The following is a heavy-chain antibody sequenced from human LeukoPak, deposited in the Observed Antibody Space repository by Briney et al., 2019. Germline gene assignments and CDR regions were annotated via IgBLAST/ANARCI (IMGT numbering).Heavy chain of an antibody. D-gene: IGHD2-15*01. V-gene: IGHV3-33*08. CDR3: VRDYCSGGSCYESKWFDP. Sequence: GGSLRLSCAASGFTFRSYAMSWVRQAPGKGLEWVAVIWFDGSNRNHADAVKGRFTISRDNSKNTLFLQMNSLRAEDTAVYFCVRDYCSGGSCYESKWFDPWGQGTLVTVSS. J-gene: IGHJ5*02. CDR1: GFTFRSYA. CDR2: IWFDGSNR.